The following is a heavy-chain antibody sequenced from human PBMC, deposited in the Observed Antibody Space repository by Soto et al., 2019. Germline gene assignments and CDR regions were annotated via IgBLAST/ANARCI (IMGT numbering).Heavy chain of an antibody. J-gene: IGHJ6*02. V-gene: IGHV3-30*18. CDR1: GFTFSSYG. CDR3: AKEGTYSSSSVYYYYGMDV. D-gene: IGHD6-6*01. CDR2: ISYDGSNK. Sequence: AVGSLRLSCAASGFTFSSYGMHWVRQAPGKGLEWVAVISYDGSNKYYADSVKGRFTISRDNSKNTLYLQMKSLRAEDTAVYYCAKEGTYSSSSVYYYYGMDVWGQGTTVTVSS.